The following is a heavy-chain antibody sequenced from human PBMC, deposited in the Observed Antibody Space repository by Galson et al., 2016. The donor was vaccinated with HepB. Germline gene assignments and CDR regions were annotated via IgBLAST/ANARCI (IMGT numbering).Heavy chain of an antibody. D-gene: IGHD5-24*01. CDR3: VRGGDGYTYSYFYY. J-gene: IGHJ4*02. CDR2: VNPSSGST. V-gene: IGHV1-46*01. CDR1: GYSFITKY. Sequence: SVKVSCKASGYSFITKYLHWVRQAPGQGPEWMGLVNPSSGSTTYAQKFKGRLAMTSDTSTSTVYMELRSLRSEDAAVYFCVRGGDGYTYSYFYYWGQGTLVSVSS.